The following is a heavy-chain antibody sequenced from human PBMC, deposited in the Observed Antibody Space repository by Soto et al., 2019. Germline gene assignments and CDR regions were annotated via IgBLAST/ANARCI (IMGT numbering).Heavy chain of an antibody. D-gene: IGHD5-12*01. CDR2: ASYDGSYK. V-gene: IGHV3-30*18. Sequence: QVQLVESGGGVVQPGRSLRLSCAASGFTFSSFGMHWVRQAPGKGLEWVAVASYDGSYKYYADSVKGRFTISRDNSKNTLYLQMNSLRAADTVVYYCAKDRSVVATTPDFDYWAQGTLVTVSS. J-gene: IGHJ4*02. CDR1: GFTFSSFG. CDR3: AKDRSVVATTPDFDY.